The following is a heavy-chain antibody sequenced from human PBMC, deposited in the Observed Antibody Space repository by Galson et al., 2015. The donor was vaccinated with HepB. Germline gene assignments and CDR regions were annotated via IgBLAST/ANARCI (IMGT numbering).Heavy chain of an antibody. D-gene: IGHD3-22*01. V-gene: IGHV3-7*03. Sequence: SLRLSCAASGFTFSSDWMSWVRQAPGKGPEWVAKINQNGREKYYVDSVKGRFTISRDNAKNLLYLQMNTLRAEDTAVYYCARDLANSGGYYIGFDPWGQGTLVTVSS. CDR1: GFTFSSDW. CDR3: ARDLANSGGYYIGFDP. J-gene: IGHJ5*02. CDR2: INQNGREK.